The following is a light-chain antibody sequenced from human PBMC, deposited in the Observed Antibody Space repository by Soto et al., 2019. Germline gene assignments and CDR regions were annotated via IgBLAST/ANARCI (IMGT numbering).Light chain of an antibody. V-gene: IGLV2-14*03. J-gene: IGLJ1*01. CDR3: CSYTTTTTYV. CDR2: GVT. Sequence: QSALAQPASVSGSPGQSITISCTGTSSDIGSYNYISWYQQYPDKGPKLIIYGVTNRTSGVSNRFSGSKSGYTASLTISGLQAEDEADYSCCSYTTTTTYVFGTGTKLTVL. CDR1: SSDIGSYNY.